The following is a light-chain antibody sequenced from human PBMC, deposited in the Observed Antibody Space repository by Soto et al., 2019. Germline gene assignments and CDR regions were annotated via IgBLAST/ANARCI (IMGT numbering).Light chain of an antibody. CDR1: ESISRH. Sequence: DIXXTXSXSSLSASVGDRVTITCRASESISRHLNWYQQKPGKAPNLLIYAASSLQNGVPSRFSGSGSGTDFTLTISNLQPEDFATYYCQQSYSTLSITFGQGTRLEIK. CDR2: AAS. V-gene: IGKV1-39*01. J-gene: IGKJ5*01. CDR3: QQSYSTLSIT.